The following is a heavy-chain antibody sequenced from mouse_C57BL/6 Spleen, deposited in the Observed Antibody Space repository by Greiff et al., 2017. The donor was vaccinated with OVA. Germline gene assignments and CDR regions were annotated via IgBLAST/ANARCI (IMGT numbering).Heavy chain of an antibody. J-gene: IGHJ4*01. Sequence: DVQLVESGGGLVQPGGSLKLSCAASGFTFSDYGMAWVRQAPRKGPEWVAFISNLAYSIYYADTVTGRFTISRENAKNTLYLEMSSLRSEDTAMYYCARHNYYGSSYEGYYAMDYWGQGTSVTVSS. CDR3: ARHNYYGSSYEGYYAMDY. V-gene: IGHV5-15*01. CDR2: ISNLAYSI. D-gene: IGHD1-1*01. CDR1: GFTFSDYG.